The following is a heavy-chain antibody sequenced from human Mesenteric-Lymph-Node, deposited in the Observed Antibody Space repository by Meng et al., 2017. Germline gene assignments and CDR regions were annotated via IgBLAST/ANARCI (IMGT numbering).Heavy chain of an antibody. J-gene: IGHJ4*02. CDR1: GFTFSSYS. CDR3: ARDPDTAMVRGLDY. V-gene: IGHV3-21*01. D-gene: IGHD5-18*01. CDR2: ISSSSSYI. Sequence: GESLKISCAASGFTFSSYSMNWVRQAPGKGLEWVSSISSSSSYIYYADSVKGRFTISRDNAKNPLYLQMNSLRAEDTAVYYCARDPDTAMVRGLDYWGQGTLVTVSS.